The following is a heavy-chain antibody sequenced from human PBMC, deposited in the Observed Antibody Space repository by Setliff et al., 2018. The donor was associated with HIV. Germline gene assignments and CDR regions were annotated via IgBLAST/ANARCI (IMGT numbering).Heavy chain of an antibody. CDR2: INQDGSEE. J-gene: IGHJ6*02. Sequence: GSLRLSCVASEFRFSNYWMAWVRQAPGKGLEWVGNINQDGSEENYVDSVKGRFTISRDNAKKSLYLQMNSLRGEDTAVYYCARVWDYGSGSYGMDVWGQGTTVTVSS. V-gene: IGHV3-7*01. CDR1: EFRFSNYW. CDR3: ARVWDYGSGSYGMDV. D-gene: IGHD3-10*01.